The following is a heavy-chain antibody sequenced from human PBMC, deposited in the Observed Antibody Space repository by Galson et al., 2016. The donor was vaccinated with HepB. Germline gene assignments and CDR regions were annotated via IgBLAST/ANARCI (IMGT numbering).Heavy chain of an antibody. CDR3: ARQGGDCSRTSCYYYYGMDV. J-gene: IGHJ6*04. CDR2: INGANGNT. D-gene: IGHD2-2*01. V-gene: IGHV1-3*01. CDR1: GYTFSNYA. Sequence: SVKVSCKASGYTFSNYAMHWVRQAPGQGLEWMGWINGANGNTKYSQKFQGSVTITRDTSASTAYMELSNLKSEDTAVYYCARQGGDCSRTSCYYYYGMDVCGKGITVTVSS.